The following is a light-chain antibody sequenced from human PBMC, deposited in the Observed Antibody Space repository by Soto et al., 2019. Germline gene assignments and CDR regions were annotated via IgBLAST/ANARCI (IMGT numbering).Light chain of an antibody. CDR3: QQYGSSPRT. CDR2: GAS. V-gene: IGKV3-20*01. Sequence: EIVLTQSPGTLSLSPGERATLSCRASQSVSSSYLAGYQQKPGQAPRLLIYGASSRATGIPDRFSGSGSGRDFTLTVSRLEPEDFAVYYCQQYGSSPRTFGHGTKVEV. CDR1: QSVSSSY. J-gene: IGKJ1*01.